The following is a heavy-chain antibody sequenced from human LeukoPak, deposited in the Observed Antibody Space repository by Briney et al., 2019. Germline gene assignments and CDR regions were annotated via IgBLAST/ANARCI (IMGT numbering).Heavy chain of an antibody. CDR3: ARQDKIVVAATDYYYGMDV. D-gene: IGHD2-15*01. CDR2: IYYSGSN. CDR1: GGSISSYY. J-gene: IGHJ6*02. Sequence: SETLSLTCTVSGGSISSYYWSWIRQPPGKGLEWIGYIYYSGSNNYNPSLKSRVTISVDTCKKQFSLKLRSVKAADTAVYYCARQDKIVVAATDYYYGMDVWRQGTTVTVSS. V-gene: IGHV4-59*08.